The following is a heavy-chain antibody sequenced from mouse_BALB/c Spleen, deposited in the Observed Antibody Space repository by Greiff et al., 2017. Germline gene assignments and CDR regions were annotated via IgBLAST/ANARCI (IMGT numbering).Heavy chain of an antibody. V-gene: IGHV14-3*02. D-gene: IGHD4-1*01. CDR3: ARLNWDYAMDY. Sequence: GQLQQSGAELVKPGASVKLSCTASGFNIKDTYMHWVKQRPEQGLEWIGRIDPANGNTKYDPKFQGKATITADTSSNTAYLQLSSLTSEDTAVYYCARLNWDYAMDYWGQGTSVTVSS. J-gene: IGHJ4*01. CDR2: IDPANGNT. CDR1: GFNIKDTY.